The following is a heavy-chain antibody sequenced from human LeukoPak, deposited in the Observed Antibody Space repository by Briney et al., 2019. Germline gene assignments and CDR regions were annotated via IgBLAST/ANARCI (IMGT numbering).Heavy chain of an antibody. Sequence: SETLSLTCAVYGGSFSGYYWSWIRQPPGKELEWIGEINHSGSTNYNPSLKSRVTISVDTSKNQFSLKLSSVTAADTAVYYCARDHVSWFDYWGQGTLVTVSS. J-gene: IGHJ4*02. CDR3: ARDHVSWFDY. V-gene: IGHV4-34*01. CDR1: GGSFSGYY. CDR2: INHSGST. D-gene: IGHD6-13*01.